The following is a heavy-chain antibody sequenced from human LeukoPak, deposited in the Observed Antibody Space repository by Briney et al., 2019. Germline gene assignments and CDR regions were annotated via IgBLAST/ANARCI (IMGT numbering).Heavy chain of an antibody. CDR1: GDSISSFSHY. Sequence: SETLSLTCTVSGDSISSFSHYWAWIRQPPGKALEWIGHVFHSGSTEYNPSLKSRVIMSIDTSKNQFSLKLRSMTAADTAVYYCASQLVTDTLYAEYFQHWGQGTLVTVSS. V-gene: IGHV4-39*07. J-gene: IGHJ1*01. CDR3: ASQLVTDTLYAEYFQH. D-gene: IGHD4-23*01. CDR2: VFHSGST.